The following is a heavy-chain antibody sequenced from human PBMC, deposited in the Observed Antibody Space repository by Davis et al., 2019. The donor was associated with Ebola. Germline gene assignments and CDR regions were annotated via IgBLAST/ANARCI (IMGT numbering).Heavy chain of an antibody. CDR3: AVASVAGTWHYGMAV. J-gene: IGHJ6*02. V-gene: IGHV1-2*02. Sequence: AASVKVSCKASGYTFTGYHSHWVRQAPGQGLQWMGWINPKSGVTEYAQKFQGRVTMTRDTSINTADMELSGLTSDDTAVYYCAVASVAGTWHYGMAVWGQGTTVTVSS. CDR1: GYTFTGYH. D-gene: IGHD6-19*01. CDR2: INPKSGVT.